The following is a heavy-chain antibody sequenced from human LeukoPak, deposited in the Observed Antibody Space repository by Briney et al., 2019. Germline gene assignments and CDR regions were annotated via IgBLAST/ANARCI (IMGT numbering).Heavy chain of an antibody. J-gene: IGHJ4*02. CDR3: AKAKTAAAGDFDY. Sequence: GGSLRLSCAASGFTFDDYAMHWVRQAQGKGLEWVSGISWNSGSIGYADSVKGRFTISRDNAKNSLYLQMNSLRAEDTALYYCAKAKTAAAGDFDYWGQGTLVTVSS. V-gene: IGHV3-9*01. D-gene: IGHD6-13*01. CDR1: GFTFDDYA. CDR2: ISWNSGSI.